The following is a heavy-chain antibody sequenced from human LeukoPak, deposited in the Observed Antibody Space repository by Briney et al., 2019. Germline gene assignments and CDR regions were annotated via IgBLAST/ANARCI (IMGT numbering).Heavy chain of an antibody. V-gene: IGHV3-21*04. CDR2: ISSSSSYI. Sequence: PGGSLRLSCAASGFTFSSYGMNWVRQAPGKGLEWVSFISSSSSYINYADSVKGRFTISRDNAKKSLYLQMNSLRAEDTAVYYCARDLMGIAYRGAFYYWGQGTLVTVSS. CDR1: GFTFSSYG. D-gene: IGHD6-13*01. CDR3: ARDLMGIAYRGAFYY. J-gene: IGHJ4*02.